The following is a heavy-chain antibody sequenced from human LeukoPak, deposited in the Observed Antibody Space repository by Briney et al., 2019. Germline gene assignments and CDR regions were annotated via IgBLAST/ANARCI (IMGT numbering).Heavy chain of an antibody. CDR2: MNPNRGNT. CDR1: GYTFTSYD. CDR3: ARGRWLRHWFDP. J-gene: IGHJ5*02. V-gene: IGHV1-8*01. Sequence: ASVKVSCKASGYTFTSYDINWVRQATGQGLGWMGWMNPNRGNTGYAQKFQGRVTMTRNTSISTAYMELSSLRSEDTAVYYCARGRWLRHWFDPWGQGTLVTVSS. D-gene: IGHD5-12*01.